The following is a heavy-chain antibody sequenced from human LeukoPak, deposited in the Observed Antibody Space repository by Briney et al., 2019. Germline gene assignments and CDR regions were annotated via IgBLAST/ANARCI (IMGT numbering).Heavy chain of an antibody. D-gene: IGHD3-10*01. CDR2: IYYSEHIYYSGNT. J-gene: IGHJ4*02. Sequence: SETLSLTCTVSGGSISSGGHYWSWIRQYPGKGLEWIGHIYYSEHIYYSGNTYYNPSLKSRVIISVDTSNNQFSLKVSSVTAADTAVYYCARGRGLLWFGDSRNFDYWGQGTLVTVSS. CDR3: ARGRGLLWFGDSRNFDY. CDR1: GGSISSGGHY. V-gene: IGHV4-31*03.